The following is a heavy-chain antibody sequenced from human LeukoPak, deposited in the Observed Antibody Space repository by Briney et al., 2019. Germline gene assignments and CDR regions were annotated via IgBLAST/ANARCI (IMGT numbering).Heavy chain of an antibody. Sequence: GGSLRLSCAASRFTFSSYWMSWVRQAPGKGLEWVANIKQDGSEKYYVDSVKGRFTISRDNAKNSLYLQMNSLRAEDTAVYYCARAPPALIVDYYYYGMDVWGQGTTVTVSS. J-gene: IGHJ6*02. D-gene: IGHD3-22*01. CDR1: RFTFSSYW. CDR3: ARAPPALIVDYYYYGMDV. CDR2: IKQDGSEK. V-gene: IGHV3-7*01.